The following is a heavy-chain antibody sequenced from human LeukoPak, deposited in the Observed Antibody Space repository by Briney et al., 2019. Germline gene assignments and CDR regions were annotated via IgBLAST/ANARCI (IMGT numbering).Heavy chain of an antibody. D-gene: IGHD5-18*01. CDR2: IKEDGSEK. CDR3: ARDGARTLYSYGPGS. CDR1: GFTFSNYW. Sequence: GGSLRLSCTASGFTFSNYWMTWVRQAPGKGLEWVANIKEDGSEKYYVDSVKGRFTISRDNAKNSLYLQMNSLRAEDTAVYYCARDGARTLYSYGPGSWGQGTLVTVSS. J-gene: IGHJ4*02. V-gene: IGHV3-7*01.